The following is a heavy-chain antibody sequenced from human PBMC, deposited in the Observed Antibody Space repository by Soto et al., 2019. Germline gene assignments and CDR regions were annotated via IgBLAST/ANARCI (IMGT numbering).Heavy chain of an antibody. Sequence: PSETLSLTCTVSGGSISSSDYYWSWIRQPPGKGLEWIGYIYYSGNTYYNPTLKSRVYISVDTSKNQFSLNLTSVTAADTAVYYCARDRRHDYRSNYPDYWGQGTLVTV. V-gene: IGHV4-30-4*01. CDR1: GGSISSSDYY. D-gene: IGHD3-10*01. CDR3: ARDRRHDYRSNYPDY. CDR2: IYYSGNT. J-gene: IGHJ4*02.